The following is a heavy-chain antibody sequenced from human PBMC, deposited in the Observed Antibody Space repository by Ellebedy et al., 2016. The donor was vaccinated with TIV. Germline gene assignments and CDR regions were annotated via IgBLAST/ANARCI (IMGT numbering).Heavy chain of an antibody. CDR3: ARQRDLAYGS. CDR1: GGSISRTTYY. J-gene: IGHJ4*02. D-gene: IGHD3-16*01. Sequence: GSLRLXCTVSGGSISRTTYYWGWIRQPPGKGLEWIGSIYYRGTTYYNPSLKSRLIISVDTSKNQFSLNLTSVTAADTAVYYCARQRDLAYGSWGQGILVTVSS. V-gene: IGHV4-39*01. CDR2: IYYRGTT.